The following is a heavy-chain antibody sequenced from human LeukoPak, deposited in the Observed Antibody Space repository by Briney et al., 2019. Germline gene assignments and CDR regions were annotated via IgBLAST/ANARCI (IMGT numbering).Heavy chain of an antibody. J-gene: IGHJ3*02. Sequence: GGSLRLSCAASGFTVSTNYMSWVRQAPGKGLEWVSVLYSGGSTYYADSVKGRFTISRDNSKNTLYLQMNSLRAEDTAVYYCARGGYYPRGAFDIWGQGTMVTVSS. V-gene: IGHV3-66*01. CDR3: ARGGYYPRGAFDI. D-gene: IGHD3-10*01. CDR2: LYSGGST. CDR1: GFTVSTNY.